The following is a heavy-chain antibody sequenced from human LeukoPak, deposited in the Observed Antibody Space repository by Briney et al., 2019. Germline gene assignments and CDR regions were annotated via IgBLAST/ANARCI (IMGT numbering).Heavy chain of an antibody. V-gene: IGHV4-31*02. CDR1: GGSISDGGYY. CDR3: ARRFPDDSAPGIAFDI. Sequence: SQTLSLTCTVSGGSISDGGYYWTWIRQHPGKGLEWYGYMHYSGANHYNPSLKSRVTVSVGTSKNHFSLKLSSVTAADTSMYYCARRFPDDSAPGIAFDIWGQGTMVTVSS. J-gene: IGHJ3*02. CDR2: MHYSGAN. D-gene: IGHD3-22*01.